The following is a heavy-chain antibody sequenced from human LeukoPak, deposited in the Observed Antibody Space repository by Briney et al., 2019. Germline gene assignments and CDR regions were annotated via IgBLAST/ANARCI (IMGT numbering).Heavy chain of an antibody. Sequence: ASVKVSCKASGYTFTGYYMHWVRQPPGQGLEWMGWINPNSGGTNYAQKFQGRVTMTRDTSISTAYMELSRLRSDDTAVYYCARVYYYDSSGGFLDYWGQGTLVTVSS. D-gene: IGHD3-22*01. J-gene: IGHJ4*02. V-gene: IGHV1-2*02. CDR2: INPNSGGT. CDR3: ARVYYYDSSGGFLDY. CDR1: GYTFTGYY.